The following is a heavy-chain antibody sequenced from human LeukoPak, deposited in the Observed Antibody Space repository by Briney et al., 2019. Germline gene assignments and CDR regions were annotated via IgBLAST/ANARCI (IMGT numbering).Heavy chain of an antibody. CDR3: ARHEGGDIVVVSGFEY. V-gene: IGHV5-51*01. Sequence: GESLKISCKGSGHSFTTYWIGGVRQMPGKGLEWMGIIYPGDSDTRYSPSFQGQVTISADKSISTAYLQWNSQKASDTAMYYCARHEGGDIVVVSGFEYWGQGTLVTVSS. D-gene: IGHD2-2*01. CDR1: GHSFTTYW. J-gene: IGHJ4*02. CDR2: IYPGDSDT.